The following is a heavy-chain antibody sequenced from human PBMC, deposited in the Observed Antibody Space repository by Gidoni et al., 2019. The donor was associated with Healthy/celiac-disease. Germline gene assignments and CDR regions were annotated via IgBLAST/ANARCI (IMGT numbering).Heavy chain of an antibody. CDR1: GFTFSSYG. V-gene: IGHV3-30*03. Sequence: QVQLVASGGGVVQPGRSVRLSCAASGFTFSSYGMPWVRQAPGKGLEWVAVISDDGSNKYYADSVKGRFTISRDNSKNTLYLQMNSLRAEDTAVYYCATLLMDYDSSGSNGMDVWGQGTTVTVSS. CDR3: ATLLMDYDSSGSNGMDV. D-gene: IGHD3-22*01. CDR2: ISDDGSNK. J-gene: IGHJ6*02.